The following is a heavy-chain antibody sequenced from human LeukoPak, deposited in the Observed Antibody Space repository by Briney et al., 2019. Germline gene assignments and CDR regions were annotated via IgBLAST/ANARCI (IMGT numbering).Heavy chain of an antibody. V-gene: IGHV1-2*02. D-gene: IGHD2-8*01. Sequence: WASVKVSCKASGYTFTGYYMHWVRQAPGQGLEWMGWINPNSGGTNYAQKFQGRVTMTRDTSISTAYMELSRLRSDDTAVYYCARGLLESTHCTNGVCYESIQAYNWFDPWGQGTLVTVSS. CDR2: INPNSGGT. J-gene: IGHJ5*02. CDR1: GYTFTGYY. CDR3: ARGLLESTHCTNGVCYESIQAYNWFDP.